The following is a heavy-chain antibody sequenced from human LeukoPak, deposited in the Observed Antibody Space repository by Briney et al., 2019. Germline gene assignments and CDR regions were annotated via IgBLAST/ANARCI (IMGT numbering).Heavy chain of an antibody. CDR3: AKDSAAYYDILTGYSGANDY. D-gene: IGHD3-9*01. CDR2: IWYDGSNK. CDR1: GFTFSRYW. Sequence: GGSLRLSCAASGFTFSRYWMHWVRQAPGKGLEWVAVIWYDGSNKYYADSVKGRFTISRDNSKNTLYLQMNSLRAEDTAVYYCAKDSAAYYDILTGYSGANDYWGQGTLVTVSS. V-gene: IGHV3-33*06. J-gene: IGHJ4*02.